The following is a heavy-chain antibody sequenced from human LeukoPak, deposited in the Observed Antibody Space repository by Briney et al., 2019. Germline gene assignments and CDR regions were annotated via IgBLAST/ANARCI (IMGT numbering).Heavy chain of an antibody. V-gene: IGHV4-34*01. CDR2: INHSGST. J-gene: IGHJ4*02. CDR3: ARARRGYSYGLGN. CDR1: GGSFSGHY. Sequence: SETLSLTCAVYGGSFSGHYWSWIRQPPGKGLEWIGEINHSGSTNYNPSLKSRVTISVDTSKNQFSLKLSSVTAADTAVYYCARARRGYSYGLGNWGQGTLVTVSS. D-gene: IGHD5-18*01.